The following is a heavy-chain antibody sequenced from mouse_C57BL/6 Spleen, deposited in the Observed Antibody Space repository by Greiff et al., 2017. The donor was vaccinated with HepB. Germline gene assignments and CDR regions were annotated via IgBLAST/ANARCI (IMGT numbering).Heavy chain of an antibody. CDR2: ISDGGSYT. V-gene: IGHV5-4*01. CDR1: GFTFSNYA. D-gene: IGHD1-1*01. Sequence: DVQLVESGGGLVKPGGSLKLSCAASGFTFSNYAMSWVRQTPEKRLEWVATISDGGSYTYYPDNVKGRFTISRDNAKNNLYLQMSHLKSEDTAMYYCARDYYGSSYAMDYWGQGTSVTVSS. J-gene: IGHJ4*01. CDR3: ARDYYGSSYAMDY.